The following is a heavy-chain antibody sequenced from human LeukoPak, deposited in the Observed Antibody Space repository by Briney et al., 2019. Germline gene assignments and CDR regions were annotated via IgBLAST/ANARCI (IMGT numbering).Heavy chain of an antibody. V-gene: IGHV4-34*01. Sequence: NPSETLSLNCAVYGGSFSGYYWSWIRQPPGKGLEWIGEINHSGSTNYNPSLKSRVTISVDTSKNQFSLKLSSVTAADTAVYYCARHWRSVGVDYWGQGTLVTVSS. CDR3: ARHWRSVGVDY. CDR2: INHSGST. CDR1: GGSFSGYY. D-gene: IGHD3-10*01. J-gene: IGHJ4*02.